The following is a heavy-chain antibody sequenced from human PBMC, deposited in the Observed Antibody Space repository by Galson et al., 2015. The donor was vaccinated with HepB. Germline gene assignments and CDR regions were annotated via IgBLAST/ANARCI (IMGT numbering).Heavy chain of an antibody. Sequence: SLRLSCATSAFIFSNYGMSWVRQAPGKGLEWVSAISETGDSTDYADSVQGRFTISRDNSKNTLYLQMNSLRVEDTALYYCAKDAHWGWFDYWGQGTLVTVSS. CDR1: AFIFSNYG. J-gene: IGHJ4*02. CDR3: AKDAHWGWFDY. D-gene: IGHD7-27*01. V-gene: IGHV3-23*01. CDR2: ISETGDST.